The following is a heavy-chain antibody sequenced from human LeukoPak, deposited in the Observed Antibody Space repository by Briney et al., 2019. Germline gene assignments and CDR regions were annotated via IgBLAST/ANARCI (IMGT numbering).Heavy chain of an antibody. CDR3: ARRGNYGDYFDY. Sequence: ASVKVSCKASGYTFTAYHIHWVRQAPGQGLEWMGWINPNSGSTNYAQKFQGRVTMTRDTSISTAFMDLSRLRSDDTAVYYCARRGNYGDYFDYWGQGTLVTVSS. CDR2: INPNSGST. D-gene: IGHD4-17*01. CDR1: GYTFTAYH. V-gene: IGHV1-2*02. J-gene: IGHJ4*02.